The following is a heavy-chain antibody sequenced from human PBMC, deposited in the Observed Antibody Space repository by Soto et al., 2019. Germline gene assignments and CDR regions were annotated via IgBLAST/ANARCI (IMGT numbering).Heavy chain of an antibody. V-gene: IGHV3-15*01. CDR3: TTGGTTVYNGDLYYYYYYMDV. D-gene: IGHD4-17*01. CDR2: IKSKTDGGTT. CDR1: GFTFSNAW. J-gene: IGHJ6*03. Sequence: GGSLRLSCAASGFTFSNAWMSWVRQAPGKGLEWVGRIKSKTDGGTTDYAAPVKGRFTISRDDSKNTLYLQMNSLKTEDTAVYYCTTGGTTVYNGDLYYYYYYMDVWGKGTTVTVSS.